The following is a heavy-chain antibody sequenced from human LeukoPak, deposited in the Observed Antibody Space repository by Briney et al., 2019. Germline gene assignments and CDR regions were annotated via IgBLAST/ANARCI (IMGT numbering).Heavy chain of an antibody. J-gene: IGHJ4*02. CDR2: IYYSGST. CDR3: ARFSGYYGSGSYFPFFDY. Sequence: PSETLSLTCTVYGGSISSDYWSWIRQPPGKGLEWIGYIYYSGSTNYNPSLKSRVTISVDTSKNQFSLKLSSVTAADTAVYYCARFSGYYGSGSYFPFFDYWGQGTLVTVSS. V-gene: IGHV4-59*01. D-gene: IGHD3-10*01. CDR1: GGSISSDY.